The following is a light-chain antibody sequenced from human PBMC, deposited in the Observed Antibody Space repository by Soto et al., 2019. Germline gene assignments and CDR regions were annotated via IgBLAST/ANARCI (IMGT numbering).Light chain of an antibody. V-gene: IGKV3-15*01. J-gene: IGKJ5*01. CDR1: QSVSIK. CDR2: DTS. Sequence: EIVMTKSPVSVSVSPGERATLSCRASQSVSIKLAWYQQKPGQAPRLLIYDTSTRATGIPARFSGRGSGTEFTLTAGCPLSENFAVYYCHQFKNWAAISFGHGTRLEIK. CDR3: HQFKNWAAIS.